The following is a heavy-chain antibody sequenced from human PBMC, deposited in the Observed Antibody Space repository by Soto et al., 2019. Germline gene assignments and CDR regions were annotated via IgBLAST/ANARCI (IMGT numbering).Heavy chain of an antibody. CDR1: GGSISSGGYY. Sequence: SETLSLTCTVSGGSISSGGYYWSWIRQHPGKGLEWIGYIYYSGSTYYNPSLKSRVTISVDTSKNQFSLKPSSVTAADTAVYYCARVKGYCSGGSCPWVFGWFDPWGQGTLVTVSS. V-gene: IGHV4-31*03. J-gene: IGHJ5*02. D-gene: IGHD2-15*01. CDR3: ARVKGYCSGGSCPWVFGWFDP. CDR2: IYYSGST.